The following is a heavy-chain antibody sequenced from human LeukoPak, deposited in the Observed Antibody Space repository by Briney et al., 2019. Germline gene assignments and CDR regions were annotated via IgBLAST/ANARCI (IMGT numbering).Heavy chain of an antibody. CDR3: ARDGGYCGGDCYSVDWFDP. Sequence: ASVKVSCKASGYTFTSYGISWVRQAPGQGLEWMGWISAYNGNTNYAQKLQGRVTMTTDTSTSTAYMELRSLRSDDTAVYYCARDGGYCGGDCYSVDWFDPWGQGTLVTVSS. CDR1: GYTFTSYG. V-gene: IGHV1-18*01. J-gene: IGHJ5*02. D-gene: IGHD2-21*02. CDR2: ISAYNGNT.